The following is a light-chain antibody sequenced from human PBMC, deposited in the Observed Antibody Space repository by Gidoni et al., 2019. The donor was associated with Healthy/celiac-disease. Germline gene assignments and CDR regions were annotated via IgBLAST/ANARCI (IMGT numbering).Light chain of an antibody. CDR3: QQSYSTLALT. V-gene: IGKV1-39*01. J-gene: IGKJ4*01. CDR2: AAS. CDR1: QSIRSY. Sequence: IQITQSPSSLSASVGDRVTITCRASQSIRSYLNWYQQKPGNAPKLLIYAASSLQSWVPSRFSGSGSGTDFTLTISSLQPEDFATYYCQQSYSTLALTFGGGTKVEIK.